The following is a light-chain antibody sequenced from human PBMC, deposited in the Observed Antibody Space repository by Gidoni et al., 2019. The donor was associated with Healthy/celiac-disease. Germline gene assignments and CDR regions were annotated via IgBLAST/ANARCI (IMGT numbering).Light chain of an antibody. CDR2: AAS. J-gene: IGKJ2*01. V-gene: IGKV1-39*01. CDR1: QSISSY. CDR3: QQSYSTPLYT. Sequence: DIQMTQSPSSLSASVGDRVTLTCRASQSISSYLNWYQQKPGKAPTRLIYAASSLQSGVPSRFSGSGSGTDFTLTISSLQPADFATYYCQQSYSTPLYTFGQGTKLEIK.